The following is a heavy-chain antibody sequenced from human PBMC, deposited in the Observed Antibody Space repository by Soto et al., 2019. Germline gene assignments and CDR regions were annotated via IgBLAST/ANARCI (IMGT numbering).Heavy chain of an antibody. CDR2: IYYSGST. CDR3: ARDSRAADDYYGMDV. J-gene: IGHJ6*02. V-gene: IGHV4-61*08. CDR1: GSSISSGGYY. Sequence: SETLSLTCTVSGSSISSGGYYWSWIRQHPGKGLEWIGYIYYSGSTNYNPSLKSRVTISVDTSKNQFSLKLSSVTAADTAVYYCARDSRAADDYYGMDVWGQGTTVTVSS.